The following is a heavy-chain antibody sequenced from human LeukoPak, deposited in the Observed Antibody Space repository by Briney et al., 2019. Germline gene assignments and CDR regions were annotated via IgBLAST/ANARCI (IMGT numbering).Heavy chain of an antibody. CDR2: ISSSSSYI. CDR3: ARGGSGWYWYFDL. V-gene: IGHV3-21*01. J-gene: IGHJ2*01. CDR1: GFTFSSYS. Sequence: GRSLRLSCAASGFTFSSYSMNWVRQAPGKGLEWVSSISSSSSYIYNADSVKGRFTISRDNAKNSLYLQMNSLRAEDTAVYYCARGGSGWYWYFDLWGRGTPVTVSS. D-gene: IGHD6-19*01.